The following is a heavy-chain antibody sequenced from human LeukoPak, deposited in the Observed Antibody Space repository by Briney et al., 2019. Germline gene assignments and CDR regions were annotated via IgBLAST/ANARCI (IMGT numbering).Heavy chain of an antibody. CDR2: IRSSCSYI. D-gene: IGHD1-26*01. Sequence: GGSLRLSCAVSGFTFSSYEMNWVRQAPGKGLEWVSYIRSSCSYIYYADSVKGRFTISRENAKNSLYLQMNSLRAEDTGVYYCARGRGVVATTTQGDWGQGTLVTVSS. J-gene: IGHJ4*02. CDR3: ARGRGVVATTTQGD. CDR1: GFTFSSYE. V-gene: IGHV3-48*03.